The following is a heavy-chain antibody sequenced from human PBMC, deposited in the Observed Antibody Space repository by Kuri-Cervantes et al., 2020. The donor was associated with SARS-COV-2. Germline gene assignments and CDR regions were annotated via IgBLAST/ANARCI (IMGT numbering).Heavy chain of an antibody. J-gene: IGHJ4*02. D-gene: IGHD3-22*01. V-gene: IGHV1-46*01. CDR1: GYTFTSYD. Sequence: ASVKVSCKASGYTFTSYDINWVRQATGQGLEWMGIINPSGGSTSYAQKFQGRVTMTRDTSTSTVYMELSSLRSEDTAVYYCAKDNRPHYDSSGCPGDYWGQGTLVTVSS. CDR3: AKDNRPHYDSSGCPGDY. CDR2: INPSGGST.